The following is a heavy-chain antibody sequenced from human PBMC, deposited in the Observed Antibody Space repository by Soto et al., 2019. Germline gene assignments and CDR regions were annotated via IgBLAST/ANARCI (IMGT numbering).Heavy chain of an antibody. V-gene: IGHV3-23*01. J-gene: IGHJ4*02. D-gene: IGHD5-18*01. CDR3: AKDLKWIQLSVD. CDR1: GFTFSSYA. Sequence: GGSLRLSCAASGFTFSSYAMSWVRQAPGKGLEWVSAISGSGGRPYYADSVKGRFTISRDNTKNTLYLQMNSLRAEDTAVYYCAKDLKWIQLSVDWGQGTLVTVSS. CDR2: ISGSGGRP.